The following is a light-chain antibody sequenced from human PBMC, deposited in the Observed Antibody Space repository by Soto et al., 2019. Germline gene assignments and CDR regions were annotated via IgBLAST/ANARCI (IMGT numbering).Light chain of an antibody. CDR3: QQYDNLPIT. V-gene: IGKV1-33*01. J-gene: IGKJ5*01. CDR1: QDIRNF. Sequence: DIQMTQSPTSLSASVGDRVTITCRASQDIRNFVAWYQQKPGKAPKLLIYDASNLEAGVPSRFRGSGSGTDFTFTISSLQPEDIATYYCQQYDNLPITFGQGTRLEIK. CDR2: DAS.